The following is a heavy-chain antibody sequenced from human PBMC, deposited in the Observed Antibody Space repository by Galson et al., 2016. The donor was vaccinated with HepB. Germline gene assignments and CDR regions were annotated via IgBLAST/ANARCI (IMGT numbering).Heavy chain of an antibody. CDR2: IYPGDSET. D-gene: IGHD4-17*01. J-gene: IGHJ6*02. Sequence: QSGAEVKKPGESLKISCKGSGYSFTNYWIGWVRQMPEKGLEWVGIIYPGDSETRYSPSFQGQVTLSADKSFSTAYLQWSSLKASDTAMYFCARHTVPYYYYYGMDVWGQGTTVTVSS. CDR1: GYSFTNYW. CDR3: ARHTVPYYYYYGMDV. V-gene: IGHV5-51*01.